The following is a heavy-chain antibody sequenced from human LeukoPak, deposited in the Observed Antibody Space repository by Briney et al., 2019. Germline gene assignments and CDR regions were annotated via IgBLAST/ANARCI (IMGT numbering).Heavy chain of an antibody. D-gene: IGHD4-11*01. CDR1: GFTFSHYG. J-gene: IGHJ4*02. CDR2: IWHDGSNK. Sequence: PGGSLRLSCAAAGFTFSHYGMHWVRQAPGKGREWVAVIWHDGSNKYYTDSVEGRFIISRDNSRNTQYLEMNSLRVEDTAVYYCAKDAQRGFDYSNSLDYWGQGTLVTVSS. CDR3: AKDAQRGFDYSNSLDY. V-gene: IGHV3-33*06.